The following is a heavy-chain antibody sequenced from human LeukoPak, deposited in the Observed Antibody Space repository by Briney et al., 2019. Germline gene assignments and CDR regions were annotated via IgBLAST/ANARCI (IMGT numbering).Heavy chain of an antibody. J-gene: IGHJ4*02. V-gene: IGHV3-30*04. CDR1: GFTFSSYA. CDR3: ARDRAPDY. Sequence: GGSLRLSCAASGFTFSSYAMHWVRQAPGKGLEWVAVISYDGSNKYYADSVKGRFTISRDNSKNTLYLQMNSLRAEDTAVYYCARDRAPDYWGQGTLVTVSA. CDR2: ISYDGSNK.